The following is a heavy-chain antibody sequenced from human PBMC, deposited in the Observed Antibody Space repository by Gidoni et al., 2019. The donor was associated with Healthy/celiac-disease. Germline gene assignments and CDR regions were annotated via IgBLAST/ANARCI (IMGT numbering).Heavy chain of an antibody. V-gene: IGHV3-23*01. J-gene: IGHJ4*02. CDR2: ISGSGGST. D-gene: IGHD3-10*01. CDR3: AKGSYGSGEPYYFDY. Sequence: EVQLLESGGGLVQPGGSLRLSCAASGFTFRSYAMSWVRQAPGKGLEWVSAISGSGGSTYYADSVKGRFTISRDNSKNTLYLQMNSLRAEDTAVYYCAKGSYGSGEPYYFDYWGQGTLVTVSS. CDR1: GFTFRSYA.